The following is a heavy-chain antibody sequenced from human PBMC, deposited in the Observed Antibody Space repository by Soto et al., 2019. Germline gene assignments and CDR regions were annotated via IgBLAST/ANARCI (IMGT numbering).Heavy chain of an antibody. V-gene: IGHV4-59*08. CDR2: IYYSAST. CDR3: ARHRYYDFWSGYYTGGPFDP. Sequence: PSETLSLTCTVSGGSISSYYWSWIRQPPGKGLEWIGYIYYSASTNYNPSLKSRVTISVDTSKNQFSLKLSSVTAADTAVYYCARHRYYDFWSGYYTGGPFDPWGQGTLVTVSS. D-gene: IGHD3-3*01. J-gene: IGHJ5*02. CDR1: GGSISSYY.